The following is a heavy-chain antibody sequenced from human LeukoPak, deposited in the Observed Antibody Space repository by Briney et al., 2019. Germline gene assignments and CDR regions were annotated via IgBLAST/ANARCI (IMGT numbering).Heavy chain of an antibody. J-gene: IGHJ4*02. Sequence: SETLSLTCTVSGGSISSYYWSWIRQPPGKGLEWIGYIYYSGSTNYNPSLKSRVTISVDTSKNQFSLKLSSVTAADTAVYYCAKDRRRWLQSNYFDYWGQGTLVTVSS. CDR3: AKDRRRWLQSNYFDY. V-gene: IGHV4-59*01. CDR1: GGSISSYY. D-gene: IGHD5-24*01. CDR2: IYYSGST.